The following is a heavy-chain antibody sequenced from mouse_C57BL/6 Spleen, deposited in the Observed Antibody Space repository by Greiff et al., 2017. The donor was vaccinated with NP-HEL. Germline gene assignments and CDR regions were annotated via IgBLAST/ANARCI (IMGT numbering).Heavy chain of an antibody. CDR3: ARGGVAQARAMDY. CDR1: GYAFSSYW. Sequence: QVHVKQSGAELVKPGASVKISCKASGYAFSSYWMNWVKQRPGKGLEWIGQIYPGDGDTNYNGKFKGKATLTADKSSSTAYMQLSSLTSEDSAVYFCARGGVAQARAMDYWGQGTSVTVSS. CDR2: IYPGDGDT. D-gene: IGHD3-2*02. V-gene: IGHV1-80*01. J-gene: IGHJ4*01.